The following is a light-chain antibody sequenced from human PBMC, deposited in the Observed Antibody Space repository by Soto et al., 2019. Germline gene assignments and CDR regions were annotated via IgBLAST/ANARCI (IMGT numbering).Light chain of an antibody. V-gene: IGKV4-1*01. CDR3: QQCYNTPYT. CDR1: QSVLYSSNNKNY. Sequence: DIVMTQSPDSLAVSLGERATINCKSSQSVLYSSNNKNYLAWYQQKSGQPPKLLIYWASTWESGVPDRFSGSGSGTDFTLTISSLQAEDVAVYYCQQCYNTPYTFGQGTKVEIK. J-gene: IGKJ2*01. CDR2: WAS.